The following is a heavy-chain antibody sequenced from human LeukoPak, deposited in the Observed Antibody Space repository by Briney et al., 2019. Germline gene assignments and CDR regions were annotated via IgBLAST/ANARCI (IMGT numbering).Heavy chain of an antibody. CDR1: GGSISSSSYY. V-gene: IGHV4-39*02. Sequence: PSETLSLTCTVSGGSISSSSYYWGWIRQPPGKGLEWIGSIYYSGSTYYNPSLKSRVTISVDTSKNQFSLKLSSVTAADTAVYYCAGDLSNGDYFDYWGQGTLVTVSS. J-gene: IGHJ4*02. CDR3: AGDLSNGDYFDY. D-gene: IGHD4-17*01. CDR2: IYYSGST.